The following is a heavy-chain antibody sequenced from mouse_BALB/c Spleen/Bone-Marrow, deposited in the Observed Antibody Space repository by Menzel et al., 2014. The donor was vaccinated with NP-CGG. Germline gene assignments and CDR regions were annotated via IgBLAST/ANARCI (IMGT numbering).Heavy chain of an antibody. D-gene: IGHD2-1*01. Sequence: LQQPGSELVRPGASVKLSSKASGYTFTSYWMHWVKQRHGQGLEWIGNIYPGSGSTNYDEKFKSKGTLTVDTSSSTAYMHLSSLTSEDSAVYYCTRGDGNYWYFDVWGAGTTVTVS. CDR1: GYTFTSYW. V-gene: IGHV1S22*01. J-gene: IGHJ1*01. CDR2: IYPGSGST. CDR3: TRGDGNYWYFDV.